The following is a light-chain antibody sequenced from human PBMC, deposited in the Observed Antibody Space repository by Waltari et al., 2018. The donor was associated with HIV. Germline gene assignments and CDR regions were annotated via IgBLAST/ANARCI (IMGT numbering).Light chain of an antibody. V-gene: IGLV2-14*01. J-gene: IGLJ2*01. CDR3: SSYSRGALL. CDR2: EVH. CDR1: SNDIGSYNY. Sequence: QSVLTQPASVSGSPGQSLTLSCTGTSNDIGSYNYVSWYQQSPDKAPKLIIYEVHYRPSVVSSRFSGSKSGNTASLTISGRQTEDEAYYHCSSYSRGALLFGGGTKVTVL.